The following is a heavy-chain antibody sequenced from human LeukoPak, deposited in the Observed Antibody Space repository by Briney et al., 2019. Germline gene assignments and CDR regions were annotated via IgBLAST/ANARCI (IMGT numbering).Heavy chain of an antibody. Sequence: GGSLTLSCAASGFTFSSYEMNWVRQAPGKGLEWVSAISGSGTTTYYADSVKGRFTISRDNSMNTLYLQMNSLRAEDTAVYYCAKDRTFSDPNAFDIWGQGTMVTVSS. CDR2: ISGSGTTT. CDR3: AKDRTFSDPNAFDI. CDR1: GFTFSSYE. D-gene: IGHD3-16*01. V-gene: IGHV3-23*01. J-gene: IGHJ3*02.